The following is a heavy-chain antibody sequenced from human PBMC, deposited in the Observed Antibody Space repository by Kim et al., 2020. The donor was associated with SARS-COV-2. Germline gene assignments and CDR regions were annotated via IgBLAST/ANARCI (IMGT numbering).Heavy chain of an antibody. J-gene: IGHJ4*02. Sequence: ADSVKGRFTISRDNAKNSLYLQMNSLRAEDTALYYCAKDREQLAGYYFDYWGQGTLVTVSS. CDR3: AKDREQLAGYYFDY. D-gene: IGHD6-13*01. V-gene: IGHV3-9*01.